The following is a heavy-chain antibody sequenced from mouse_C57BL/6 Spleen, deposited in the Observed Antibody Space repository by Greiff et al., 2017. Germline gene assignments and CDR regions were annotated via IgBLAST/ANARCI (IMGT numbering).Heavy chain of an antibody. CDR2: INSDGGST. CDR1: EYEFPSHD. Sequence: VQLKESGGGLLQPGESLKLSCESNEYEFPSHDMSWFRKTPEKRLELVAAINSDGGSTYYPDTMERRFIISRDNTKKTLYLQMSSLRSEDTALYYCARQDDYGGFAYWGQGTLVTVSA. J-gene: IGHJ3*01. D-gene: IGHD2-4*01. V-gene: IGHV5-2*01. CDR3: ARQDDYGGFAY.